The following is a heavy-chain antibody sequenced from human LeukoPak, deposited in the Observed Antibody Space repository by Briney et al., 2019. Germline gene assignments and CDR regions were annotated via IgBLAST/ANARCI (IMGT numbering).Heavy chain of an antibody. CDR1: GFTFNTYT. J-gene: IGHJ4*02. D-gene: IGHD4-17*01. Sequence: PGGSLRLSCAASGFTFNTYTMNWVRQAPGKGLEWVSSITASSTAIYSADSVKGRFTISRDNAKNFLYLQMNSLRAEDTALYYCARISGDMTTASKFDYWGQGTLVTVSS. CDR2: ITASSTAI. V-gene: IGHV3-21*04. CDR3: ARISGDMTTASKFDY.